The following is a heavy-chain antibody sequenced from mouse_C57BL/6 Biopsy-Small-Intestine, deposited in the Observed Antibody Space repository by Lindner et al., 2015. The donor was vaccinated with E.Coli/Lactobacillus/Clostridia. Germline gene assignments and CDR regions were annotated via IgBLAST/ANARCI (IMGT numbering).Heavy chain of an antibody. CDR2: INPNNGGP. V-gene: IGHV1-22*01. CDR3: APYGYDFDY. D-gene: IGHD2-2*01. CDR1: GYTFTDYN. J-gene: IGHJ2*01. Sequence: VQLQESGPELVKPGASVKMSCKASGYTFTDYNMHWVKQSHGQSLEWIGYINPNNGGPRYNQKFKDKATLTVNKSSSTAYMELRSLTSEDSAVYYCAPYGYDFDYWGQGTTLTVSS.